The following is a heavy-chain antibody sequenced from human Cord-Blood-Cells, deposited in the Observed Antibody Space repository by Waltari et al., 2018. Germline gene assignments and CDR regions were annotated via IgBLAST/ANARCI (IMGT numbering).Heavy chain of an antibody. CDR3: ARITMVRGVIYYYYYYMDV. CDR1: GGSLSSRSYY. V-gene: IGHV4-39*07. Sequence: QLQLQESGPGLVKPSETLSLTCTVSGGSLSSRSYYWGWIRQPPGKELEWIGSIYYSGSTYYNPSLKSRVTISVDTSKNQFSLKLSSVTAADTAVYYCARITMVRGVIYYYYYYMDVWGKGTTVTVSS. CDR2: IYYSGST. D-gene: IGHD3-10*01. J-gene: IGHJ6*03.